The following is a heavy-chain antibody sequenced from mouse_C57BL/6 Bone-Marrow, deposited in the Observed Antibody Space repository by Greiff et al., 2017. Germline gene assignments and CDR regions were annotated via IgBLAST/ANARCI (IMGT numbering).Heavy chain of an antibody. CDR1: GYTFTSYG. CDR2: IYPRSGNT. CDR3: ARRTLLLLYGY. J-gene: IGHJ2*01. V-gene: IGHV1-81*01. Sequence: LVESGAELARPGASVKLSCKASGYTFTSYGISWVKQRTGQGLEWIGEIYPRSGNTYYNEKFKGKATLTADKSSSTAYMELRSLTSEDSAVYFCARRTLLLLYGYWGQGTTLTVSS. D-gene: IGHD1-1*01.